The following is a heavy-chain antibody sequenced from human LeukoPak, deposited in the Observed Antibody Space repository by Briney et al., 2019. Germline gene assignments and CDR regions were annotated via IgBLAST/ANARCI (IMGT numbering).Heavy chain of an antibody. D-gene: IGHD6-13*01. J-gene: IGHJ6*03. V-gene: IGHV3-53*01. Sequence: PGGSLRLSCTVTGFAVSSNSMSWVRQAPGKGLEWVSFIYSDNTHYSDSVKGRFTISRDNSKNTLYLQMNSLRAEDTAVYYCARDSIIAAPVFVPYYYMDVWGKGTTVTISS. CDR1: GFAVSSNS. CDR3: ARDSIIAAPVFVPYYYMDV. CDR2: IYSDNT.